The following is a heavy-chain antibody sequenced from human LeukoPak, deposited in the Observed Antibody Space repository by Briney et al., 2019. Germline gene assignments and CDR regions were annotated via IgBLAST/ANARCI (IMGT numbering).Heavy chain of an antibody. J-gene: IGHJ4*02. CDR1: GFTVSNNY. V-gene: IGHV3-66*01. CDR3: ARGLRYSTGWHYFDY. Sequence: GGSLRLSCTVSGFTVSNNYMSWVRQAPGKGLEWVSVIYSGGSTYYADSVKGRFTISRDNSKNTLFLQMHNLRAEDTAVYYCARGLRYSTGWHYFDYWGQGTLVTISS. CDR2: IYSGGST. D-gene: IGHD6-19*01.